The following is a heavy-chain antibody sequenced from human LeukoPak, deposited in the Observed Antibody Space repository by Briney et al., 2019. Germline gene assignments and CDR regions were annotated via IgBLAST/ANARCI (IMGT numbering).Heavy chain of an antibody. V-gene: IGHV3-53*01. CDR1: GFTVSSNS. CDR2: IYSGGNT. D-gene: IGHD2-15*01. J-gene: IGHJ4*02. CDR3: ARRAGEYSHPYDY. Sequence: GGSLRLSCTVSGFTVSSNSWSWVRQAPGKGLEWVSFIYSGGNTHSSDSVKGRFTISRDNSKNTLYLQMNNLRAEDTAIYYCARRAGEYSHPYDYWGQGTLVTVSS.